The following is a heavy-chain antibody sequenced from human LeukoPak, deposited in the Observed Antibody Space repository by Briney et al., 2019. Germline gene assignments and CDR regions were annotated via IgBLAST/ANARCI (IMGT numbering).Heavy chain of an antibody. CDR1: GGTFSSYA. J-gene: IGHJ5*02. CDR3: ARVERYYDFWSGYYTRWFDP. D-gene: IGHD3-3*01. Sequence: SVKVSXKASGGTFSSYAISWVRQAPGQGLEWMGGITPIFGTANYAQKFQGRVTITADESTSTAYMELSSLRSEDTAVYYCARVERYYDFWSGYYTRWFDPWGQGTLVTVSS. CDR2: ITPIFGTA. V-gene: IGHV1-69*13.